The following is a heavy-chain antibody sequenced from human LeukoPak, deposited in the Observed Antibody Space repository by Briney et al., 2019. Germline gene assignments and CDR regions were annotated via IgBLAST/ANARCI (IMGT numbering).Heavy chain of an antibody. Sequence: SETLSLTCTVSGYSISSGYYWGWIRQPPGKGLEWIGSIYHSGSTYYNPSLKSRVTISVDTSKNQFSLKLSSVTAADTAVYYCARLPRVPSGDLVDYWGQGTLVTVSS. CDR1: GYSISSGYY. CDR2: IYHSGST. D-gene: IGHD3-10*01. V-gene: IGHV4-38-2*02. CDR3: ARLPRVPSGDLVDY. J-gene: IGHJ4*02.